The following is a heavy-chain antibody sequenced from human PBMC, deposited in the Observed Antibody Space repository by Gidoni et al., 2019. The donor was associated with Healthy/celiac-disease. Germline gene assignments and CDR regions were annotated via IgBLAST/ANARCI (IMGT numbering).Heavy chain of an antibody. CDR2: INHSGST. V-gene: IGHV4-34*01. CDR1: GGSFSGYY. CDR3: ARGGGWYGFDY. D-gene: IGHD6-19*01. J-gene: IGHJ4*02. Sequence: QVQLQQWGAGLLKPSETLSLTCAVYGGSFSGYYWSWTRQPPGKGLEWIGEINHSGSTNYNPSLKSRVTISVDTSKNQFSLKLSSVTAADTAVYYCARGGGWYGFDYWGQGTLVTVSS.